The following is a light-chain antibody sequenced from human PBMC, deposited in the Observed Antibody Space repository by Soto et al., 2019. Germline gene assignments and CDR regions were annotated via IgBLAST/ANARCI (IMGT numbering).Light chain of an antibody. Sequence: ILFTQSPVTLSLSPCEKATLSFRSSQSVTSNYVAWYQQTPGQAPRLLFFGASIRATGIPDRFSGSGSGTDFTLTTSRLEPEDSAVYHCQQYGSSPTTFGQGTKVDIK. CDR1: QSVTSNY. V-gene: IGKV3-20*01. CDR3: QQYGSSPTT. CDR2: GAS. J-gene: IGKJ1*01.